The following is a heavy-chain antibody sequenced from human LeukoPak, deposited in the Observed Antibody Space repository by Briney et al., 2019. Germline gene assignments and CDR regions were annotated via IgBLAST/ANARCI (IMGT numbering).Heavy chain of an antibody. Sequence: GRSLRLCCAASGFTFDDYAMHWVRQAAGKGLEWVSGISWNSGSIGYADSVKGRFTISRDNAKNSLYLQMNSLKPEDTALYYCAKDRGAGSGFFDYWGQGALVTVSS. D-gene: IGHD1-26*01. CDR3: AKDRGAGSGFFDY. V-gene: IGHV3-9*01. J-gene: IGHJ4*02. CDR2: ISWNSGSI. CDR1: GFTFDDYA.